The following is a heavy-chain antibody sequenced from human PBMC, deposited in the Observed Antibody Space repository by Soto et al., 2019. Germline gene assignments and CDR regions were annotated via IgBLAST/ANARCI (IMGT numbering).Heavy chain of an antibody. V-gene: IGHV1-3*01. J-gene: IGHJ3*02. D-gene: IGHD2-2*01. CDR2: INAGNGNT. CDR3: ARAEYCSSTSCYGKHAFDI. CDR1: GYTFTSYA. Sequence: ASVKVSCKASGYTFTSYAMHWVRQAPGQRLEWMGWINAGNGNTKYSQKYQGRVTITRDTSASTAYMELSSLRSEDTAVYYCARAEYCSSTSCYGKHAFDIWGQGTMVTVSS.